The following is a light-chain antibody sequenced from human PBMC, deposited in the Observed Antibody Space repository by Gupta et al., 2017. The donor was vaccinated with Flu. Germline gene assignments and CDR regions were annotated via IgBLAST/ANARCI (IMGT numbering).Light chain of an antibody. V-gene: IGLV3-10*01. CDR2: DDI. J-gene: IGLJ3*02. CDR3: FSVARNSNQRV. Sequence: SSALPQPPSVSVSPGETARITCSGDVFPKNYAYWYQQTSGQAPHLVIYDDIKRPSGIPERFSGSTSGTTATLTITGAQGEGEGAYYCFSVARNSNQRVFGGGTKLTVL. CDR1: VFPKNY.